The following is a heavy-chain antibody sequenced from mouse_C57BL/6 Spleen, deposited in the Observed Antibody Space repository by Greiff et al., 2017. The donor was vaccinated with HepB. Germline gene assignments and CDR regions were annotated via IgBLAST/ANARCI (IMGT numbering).Heavy chain of an antibody. CDR2: ISSGGDYI. D-gene: IGHD2-3*01. J-gene: IGHJ2*01. CDR1: GFTFSSYA. Sequence: EVKLMESGEGLVKPGGSLKLSCAASGFTFSSYAMSWVRQTPEKRLEWVAYISSGGDYIYYADTVKGRFTISRDNARNTLYLQMSSLKSEDTAMYYCTRASLYDGYYEGNFDYWGQGTTLTVSS. V-gene: IGHV5-9-1*02. CDR3: TRASLYDGYYEGNFDY.